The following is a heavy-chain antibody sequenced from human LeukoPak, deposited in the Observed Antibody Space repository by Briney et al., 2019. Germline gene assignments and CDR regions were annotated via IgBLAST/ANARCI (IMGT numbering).Heavy chain of an antibody. CDR3: AKDGPSYYDSSGYYSTNWFDP. J-gene: IGHJ5*02. D-gene: IGHD3-22*01. Sequence: GGSLRLSCAASGFTFRRYTMSWVRQAPGKGLEWVSAIVGSGGSTYYADSVKGRFTISRDNSKNTLYLQMNSLRAEDTAVYYCAKDGPSYYDSSGYYSTNWFDPWGQGTLVTVSS. CDR1: GFTFRRYT. V-gene: IGHV3-23*01. CDR2: IVGSGGST.